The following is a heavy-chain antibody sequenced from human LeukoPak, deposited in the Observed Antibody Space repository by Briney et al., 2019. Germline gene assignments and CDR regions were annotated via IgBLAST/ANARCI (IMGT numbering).Heavy chain of an antibody. Sequence: GGSLRLSCAASGFTFSSYAMSWVRQAPGKGLEWVSAISGSGGSTYYADSVKGRFTISRDNSKNTLYLQMNSLRAEDTAVYYCARGGKIALAGTRSPQYFQHWGQGTLVTVSS. CDR2: ISGSGGST. J-gene: IGHJ1*01. V-gene: IGHV3-23*01. CDR3: ARGGKIALAGTRSPQYFQH. D-gene: IGHD6-19*01. CDR1: GFTFSSYA.